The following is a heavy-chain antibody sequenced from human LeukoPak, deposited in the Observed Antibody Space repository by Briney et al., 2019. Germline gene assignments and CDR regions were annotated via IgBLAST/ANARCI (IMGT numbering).Heavy chain of an antibody. CDR2: ITPILGIA. V-gene: IGHV1-69*04. CDR3: ARDSAARPPDWFDP. J-gene: IGHJ5*02. CDR1: GGTFSSYT. D-gene: IGHD6-6*01. Sequence: SVNVSCKASGGTFSSYTISWVRQAPGQGLEWMGRITPILGIANYAQKFQGRVTITADKSTSTAYMELSSLRSEDTAVYYCARDSAARPPDWFDPWGQGTLVTVSS.